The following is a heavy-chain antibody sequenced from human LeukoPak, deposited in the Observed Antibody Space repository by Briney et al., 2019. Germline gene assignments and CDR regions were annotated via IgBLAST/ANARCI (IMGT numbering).Heavy chain of an antibody. D-gene: IGHD6-19*01. Sequence: ASETLSLTCTGSDGSISSYYWSWIRQPPGKGLEWIGYIYYSWSTNYNPSLKSRVTISVDTSKNQFSLKLSSVTAADTAVYYCARSQQWLVSPNYYYYGMDVWGQGTTVTVSS. CDR1: DGSISSYY. CDR3: ARSQQWLVSPNYYYYGMDV. CDR2: IYYSWST. V-gene: IGHV4-59*08. J-gene: IGHJ6*02.